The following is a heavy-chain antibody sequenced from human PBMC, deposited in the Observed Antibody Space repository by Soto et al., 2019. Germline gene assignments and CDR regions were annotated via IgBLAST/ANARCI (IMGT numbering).Heavy chain of an antibody. J-gene: IGHJ4*02. Sequence: QVQLVQSGPEVRKPGASVRLSCATSGYNFNQYYIHWVRQAPGQGLEWMGIINLTGGNTEYAHKFRGRVTVTGDTSTRTAYMELSSLRSEDTAVYFCARGPDDSDVPRWDHWGQGTLITVSS. CDR1: GYNFNQYY. D-gene: IGHD4-17*01. V-gene: IGHV1-46*02. CDR2: INLTGGNT. CDR3: ARGPDDSDVPRWDH.